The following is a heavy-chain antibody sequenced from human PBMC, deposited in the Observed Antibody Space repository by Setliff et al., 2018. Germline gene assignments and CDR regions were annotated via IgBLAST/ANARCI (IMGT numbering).Heavy chain of an antibody. CDR1: GYTFTSYD. V-gene: IGHV1-8*01. CDR2: MNPNSGNT. Sequence: ASVKVSCKASGYTFTSYDINWVRQATGQGLEWTGWMNPNSGNTGYAQKFQGRVTMTTDTSTSTAYMELRSLRSDDTAVYYCARDQISSSWYWGKYWGQGTLVTVS. J-gene: IGHJ4*02. CDR3: ARDQISSSWYWGKY. D-gene: IGHD6-13*01.